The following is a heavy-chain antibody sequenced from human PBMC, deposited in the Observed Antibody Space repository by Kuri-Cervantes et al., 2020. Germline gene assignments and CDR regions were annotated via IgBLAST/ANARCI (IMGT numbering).Heavy chain of an antibody. V-gene: IGHV4-39*01. Sequence: SETLSLTCTVSGGSISSRSYYWGWIRQPPGKGLEWIGSSYYSGSTYYNPSLKSRVTISVDTSKNQFSLRLSSVTAADTAVYYCARTYYYDSSGPDAFDIWGQGTMVTVSS. CDR2: SYYSGST. J-gene: IGHJ3*02. CDR1: GGSISSRSYY. CDR3: ARTYYYDSSGPDAFDI. D-gene: IGHD3-22*01.